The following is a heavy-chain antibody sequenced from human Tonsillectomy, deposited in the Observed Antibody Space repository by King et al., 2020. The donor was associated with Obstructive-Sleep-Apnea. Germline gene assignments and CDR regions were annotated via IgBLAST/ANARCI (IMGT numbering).Heavy chain of an antibody. CDR3: ARAPYGSGIVDWFDP. V-gene: IGHV4-59*01. CDR1: GGSISSYY. J-gene: IGHJ5*02. CDR2: IYYTGST. D-gene: IGHD3-10*01. Sequence: VQLQESGPGLVKPSETLSLTCTVSGGSISSYYWTWIRQSPGKRLEWIGYIYYTGSTNYSPSFKSRVTISVDTSKNQFALHLSSVTAADTAGYYCARAPYGSGIVDWFDPWGQGTLVTVSS.